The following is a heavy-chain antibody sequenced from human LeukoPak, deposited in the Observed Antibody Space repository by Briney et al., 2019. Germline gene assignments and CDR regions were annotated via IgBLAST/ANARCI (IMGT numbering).Heavy chain of an antibody. V-gene: IGHV3-21*01. Sequence: PGGSLRLSCATSGFTFDTYSMNWVRQAPGKGLEWVSSISSSSSYIYYADSVKGRFTISRDNAKNSLYLQMNSLRAEDAAVYYCATEPLTVVVPAAIRHYWGQGTLVTVSS. D-gene: IGHD2-2*02. CDR3: ATEPLTVVVPAAIRHY. CDR2: ISSSSSYI. J-gene: IGHJ4*02. CDR1: GFTFDTYS.